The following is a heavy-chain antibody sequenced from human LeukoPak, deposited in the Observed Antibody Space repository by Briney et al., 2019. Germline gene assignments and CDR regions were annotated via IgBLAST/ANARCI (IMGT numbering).Heavy chain of an antibody. D-gene: IGHD1-1*01. J-gene: IGHJ6*03. CDR1: GYTFTDYY. CDR3: ARKLLPTGRRDDYSYYMDV. V-gene: IGHV1-2*02. Sequence: VASVKVSCKASGYTFTDYYIHWVRQAPGQGLEWMGWTIPKSGDTYYAQKFQGRVTMTRDTSITSAYMELSSLRSDDTAVYYCARKLLPTGRRDDYSYYMDVWGKGTTVTVSS. CDR2: TIPKSGDT.